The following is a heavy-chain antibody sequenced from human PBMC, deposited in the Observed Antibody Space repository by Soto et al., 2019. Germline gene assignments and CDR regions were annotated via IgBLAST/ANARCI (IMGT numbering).Heavy chain of an antibody. D-gene: IGHD6-19*01. V-gene: IGHV2-5*02. Sequence: QITLKESGPTLVKPTQTLTLTCTFSGFSLSSTRLAVGWIRQPPVKALEWLALIYCDDDKRYSPFLKSRLTITKDTSKNQVVLTMSNMDPVDTARYYCAHIVVAGLGYYFDYWGQGTLVTVSS. CDR2: IYCDDDK. CDR1: GFSLSSTRLA. J-gene: IGHJ4*02. CDR3: AHIVVAGLGYYFDY.